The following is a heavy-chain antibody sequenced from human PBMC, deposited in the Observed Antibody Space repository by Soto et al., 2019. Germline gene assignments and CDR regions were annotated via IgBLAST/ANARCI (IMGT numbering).Heavy chain of an antibody. V-gene: IGHV1-18*01. CDR2: VSGYNGDT. J-gene: IGHJ6*04. CDR3: AKNGQPPYYYYGMDV. D-gene: IGHD2-8*01. Sequence: QGQLVQSGPEVKKPGASVKVSCKASGYTFSRYGISWVRQAPGQGLEWMGWVSGYNGDTKYAQKVQGRVTMTIDTSTYTAYMELRSLTSDDTAIYYCAKNGQPPYYYYGMDVWGKGTTVTVPS. CDR1: GYTFSRYG.